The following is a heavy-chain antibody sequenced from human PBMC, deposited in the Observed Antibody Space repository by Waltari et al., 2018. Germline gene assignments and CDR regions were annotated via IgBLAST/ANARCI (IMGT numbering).Heavy chain of an antibody. V-gene: IGHV4-39*01. D-gene: IGHD2-21*01. J-gene: IGHJ4*02. CDR1: GGPIGHSTYC. CDR3: AKRHVGIAIGHFDY. CDR2: IYHSGST. Sequence: LQLQESGPGPVKPSETLSLTCTVSGGPIGHSTYCWSWIRPPPGEGLQWLGSIYHSGSTSYNPALKNRISISGDTASNQFSLNVTSVTAADTAVYFCAKRHVGIAIGHFDYWGQGRLVFVSS.